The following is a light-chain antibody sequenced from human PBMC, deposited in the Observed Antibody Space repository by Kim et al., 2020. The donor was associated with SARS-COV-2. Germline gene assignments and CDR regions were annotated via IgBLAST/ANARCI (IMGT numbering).Light chain of an antibody. CDR1: SSEVGSYNL. CDR3: CSYAGSSTSVV. J-gene: IGLJ2*01. Sequence: QSITFSCTGTSSEVGSYNLVSWYQQHPGKAPKLMIYEVSKRPSGVSNRFSGSKSGNTASLTISGLQAEDEADYYCCSYAGSSTSVVFGGGTQLTVL. V-gene: IGLV2-23*02. CDR2: EVS.